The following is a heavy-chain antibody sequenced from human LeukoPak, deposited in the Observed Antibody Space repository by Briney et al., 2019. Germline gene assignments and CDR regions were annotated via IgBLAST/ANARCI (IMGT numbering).Heavy chain of an antibody. Sequence: PSETLSLTCAVSGGSVSSGSYYWSWIRQHPGKGLEWIGYIYYSGSTYYNPSLKSRVTISVDTSKNQFSLKLSSVTAADTAVYYCARGSQYSSSSGTYWYFDLWGRGTLVTVSS. CDR2: IYYSGST. CDR3: ARGSQYSSSSGTYWYFDL. D-gene: IGHD6-6*01. CDR1: GGSVSSGSYY. J-gene: IGHJ2*01. V-gene: IGHV4-31*11.